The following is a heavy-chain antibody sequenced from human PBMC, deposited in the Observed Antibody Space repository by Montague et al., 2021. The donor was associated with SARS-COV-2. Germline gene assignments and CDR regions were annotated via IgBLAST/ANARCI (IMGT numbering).Heavy chain of an antibody. CDR1: GFSLSTSGMC. CDR2: IDWHDDK. D-gene: IGHD3-16*01. J-gene: IGHJ4*02. CDR3: ATTIYDYVWGTRVEFDY. V-gene: IGHV2-70*01. Sequence: PALVKPTQTLTLTCTFSGFSLSTSGMCVSWIRQPPGKALEWLALIDWHDDKYYSTSLKTRLTISKDTSKNQVVLTMTNMDPVDTATYYCATTIYDYVWGTRVEFDYWGQGTLVTVSS.